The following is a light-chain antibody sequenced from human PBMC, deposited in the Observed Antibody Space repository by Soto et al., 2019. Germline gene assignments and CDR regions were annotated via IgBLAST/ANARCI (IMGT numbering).Light chain of an antibody. V-gene: IGKV3-11*01. CDR1: QTVSSS. J-gene: IGKJ3*01. Sequence: EIVLTQSPATLSLSPGERATLSFRASQTVSSSLAWYQQKPGQAPRLLIYDASNRATGIPARFSGSGSGTDFTLTISRLEPEDFAVYYCQQYGTSPFTFGPGTKVDI. CDR2: DAS. CDR3: QQYGTSPFT.